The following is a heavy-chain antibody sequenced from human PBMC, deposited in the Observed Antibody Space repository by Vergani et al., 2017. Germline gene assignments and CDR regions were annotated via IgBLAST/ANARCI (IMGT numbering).Heavy chain of an antibody. V-gene: IGHV3-33*01. CDR2: TWYDGNNK. CDR1: GFTFNQYG. D-gene: IGHD3-16*01. CDR3: AIDLRLLFTRFDP. Sequence: QVQLVESGGGVVQPGRSLRLSCAASGFTFNQYGMHWVRQAPGKGLEWVAVTWYDGNNKQYADSVKGRFTISRDNTKSTVYLQMNSLRDDDTGVYYCAIDLRLLFTRFDPWGQGTLVTVSS. J-gene: IGHJ5*02.